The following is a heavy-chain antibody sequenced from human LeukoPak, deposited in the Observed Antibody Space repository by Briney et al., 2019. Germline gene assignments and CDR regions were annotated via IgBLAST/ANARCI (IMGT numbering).Heavy chain of an antibody. D-gene: IGHD3-16*01. CDR3: AKRPTAYGAFDI. J-gene: IGHJ3*02. CDR2: IGDSGGST. V-gene: IGHV3-23*01. CDR1: GFTFNSYD. Sequence: GGSLRLSCAASGFTFNSYDMSWVRQAPGKGLEWVSAIGDSGGSTSYADSVKGRFTISRDNSKNTLYLQMNSLRAEDTAVYYCAKRPTAYGAFDIWGQGTMVTVSS.